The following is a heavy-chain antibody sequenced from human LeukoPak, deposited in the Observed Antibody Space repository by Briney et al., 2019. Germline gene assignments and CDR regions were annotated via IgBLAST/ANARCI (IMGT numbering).Heavy chain of an antibody. D-gene: IGHD4-23*01. V-gene: IGHV3-48*02. J-gene: IGHJ4*02. CDR3: ARDGPTVVTFDY. Sequence: GGSLRLSCAASGFTFSSYSMNWVRQAPGKGLEWVSYISGGGETTYYADSVKGRFTISRDNAKNLVYLQMSSLRDDDTAVYYCARDGPTVVTFDYWGQGTLVTVSS. CDR2: ISGGGETT. CDR1: GFTFSSYS.